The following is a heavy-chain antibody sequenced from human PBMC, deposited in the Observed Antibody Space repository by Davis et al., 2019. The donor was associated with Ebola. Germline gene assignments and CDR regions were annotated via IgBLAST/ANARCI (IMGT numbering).Heavy chain of an antibody. CDR2: IIPIFGTA. D-gene: IGHD1-26*01. CDR1: GGTFSSYA. V-gene: IGHV1-69*13. CDR3: ARAPFGRWELPYYYYDYGMDV. J-gene: IGHJ6*02. Sequence: VNVSCKPSGGTFSSYAISWVRQAPGQGLEWMGGIIPIFGTANYAQKFQGRVTITADEPTSTAYMELSSLRSEDTAVYYCARAPFGRWELPYYYYDYGMDVWGQGTTVTVSS.